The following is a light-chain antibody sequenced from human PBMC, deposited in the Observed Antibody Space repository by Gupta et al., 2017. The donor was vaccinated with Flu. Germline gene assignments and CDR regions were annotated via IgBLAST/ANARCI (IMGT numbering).Light chain of an antibody. CDR2: GAS. Sequence: EGATLSCRASQRVSSSYLAWYQQKPGQAPRLLIYGASSRATGIPDRFSGSGSGTDFTLTISRLEPEDFAVYYCQQYGSSPLTFGGGTKVEIK. V-gene: IGKV3-20*01. CDR3: QQYGSSPLT. CDR1: QRVSSSY. J-gene: IGKJ4*01.